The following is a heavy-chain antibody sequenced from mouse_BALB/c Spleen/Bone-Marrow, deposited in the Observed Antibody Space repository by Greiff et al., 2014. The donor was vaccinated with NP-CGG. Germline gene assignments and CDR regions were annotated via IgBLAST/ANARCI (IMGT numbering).Heavy chain of an antibody. V-gene: IGHV1S41*01. CDR1: GYTFTSYW. Sequence: DLVKPGASVKLSCKASGYTFTSYWISWIKQRPGQGLGWIGRIAPGSGNTYYNEMFKGKATLTVDTSSSTAYIQLSSLSSGDSPVYFCARSPMITESYAMDYWGQGTSVTVSS. J-gene: IGHJ4*01. CDR3: ARSPMITESYAMDY. D-gene: IGHD2-4*01. CDR2: IAPGSGNT.